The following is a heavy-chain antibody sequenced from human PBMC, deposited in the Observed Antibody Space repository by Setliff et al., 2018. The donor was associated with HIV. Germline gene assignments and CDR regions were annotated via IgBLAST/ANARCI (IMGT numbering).Heavy chain of an antibody. D-gene: IGHD2-21*01. J-gene: IGHJ3*01. CDR1: GGSFSGYY. Sequence: PSETLSLTCAVYGGSFSGYYWSWIRQPPGKGLEWIGEINHSGSTNYNMSLWSRVTISLDASRNQFSLELISVTAADTAVYYCVRGRDFIVRHLHFTAGGAYDVWGPGTLVTV. CDR2: INHSGST. CDR3: VRGRDFIVRHLHFTAGGAYDV. V-gene: IGHV4-34*01.